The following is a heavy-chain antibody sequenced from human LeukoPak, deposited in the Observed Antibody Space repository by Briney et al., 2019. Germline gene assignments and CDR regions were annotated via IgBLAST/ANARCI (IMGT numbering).Heavy chain of an antibody. Sequence: GGSLRLSCEASGFTLNKYWMHWVRQAPGKGLVWVSRITGDGSDIAYADSVKGRFTVSRDDAKNTLFLQMPSLRVEDTAIYYCARDAYTTTSNWLDPWGQGTLVTVSS. J-gene: IGHJ5*02. CDR1: GFTLNKYW. CDR3: ARDAYTTTSNWLDP. V-gene: IGHV3-74*01. D-gene: IGHD4-17*01. CDR2: ITGDGSDI.